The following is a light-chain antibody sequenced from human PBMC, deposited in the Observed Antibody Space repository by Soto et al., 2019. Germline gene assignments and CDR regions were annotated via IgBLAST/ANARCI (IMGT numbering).Light chain of an antibody. J-gene: IGLJ1*01. CDR3: ASYTIATSLAV. Sequence: QSVLTQAASVSGSPGQSITISCTGTSRDIGNYNYVSWYQHHPGKAPKLMIYEVTSRPSGVSDRFSGSKSGMTASLTISGLQPEDAADYYCASYTIATSLAVFGTGPTATVL. CDR1: SRDIGNYNY. V-gene: IGLV2-14*01. CDR2: EVT.